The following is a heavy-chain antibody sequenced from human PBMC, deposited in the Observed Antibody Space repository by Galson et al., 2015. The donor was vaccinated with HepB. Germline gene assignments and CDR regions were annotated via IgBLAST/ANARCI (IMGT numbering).Heavy chain of an antibody. D-gene: IGHD3-10*01. Sequence: SLRLSCAASGFTFSSYWMSWVRQAPGKGLEWVANIKQDGSEKYYVDSVKGRFTISRDNAKNSLYLQMNSLRAEDTAVYYCARSHTMVRGVIIGGYNWDYWGQGTLVTVSS. V-gene: IGHV3-7*03. J-gene: IGHJ4*02. CDR3: ARSHTMVRGVIIGGYNWDY. CDR2: IKQDGSEK. CDR1: GFTFSSYW.